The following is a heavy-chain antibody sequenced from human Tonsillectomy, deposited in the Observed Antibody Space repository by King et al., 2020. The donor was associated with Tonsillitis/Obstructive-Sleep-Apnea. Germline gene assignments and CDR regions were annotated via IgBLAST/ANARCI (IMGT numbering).Heavy chain of an antibody. CDR2: IDWNGGST. D-gene: IGHD2-15*01. CDR1: GFTFDDYG. J-gene: IGHJ3*01. CDR3: ARVSYCTGGSCFRNEDFDL. Sequence: VQLVESGGGVVRPGGSLRLSCAASGFTFDDYGMSWVRQAPGKGLEWVSDIDWNGGSTGYADSVKGRFTISRDNAKNSLYLQMNSLRAEDTALYFCARVSYCTGGSCFRNEDFDLWGQGTIVTVSS. V-gene: IGHV3-20*04.